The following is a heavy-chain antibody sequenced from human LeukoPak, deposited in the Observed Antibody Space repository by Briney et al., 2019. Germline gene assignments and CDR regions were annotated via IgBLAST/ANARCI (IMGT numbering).Heavy chain of an antibody. CDR3: ARQTGSGLFILP. V-gene: IGHV1-46*01. J-gene: IGHJ4*02. D-gene: IGHD3/OR15-3a*01. Sequence: ASVKVSCKASGYTFTNHYMHWVRQAPGQGLEWLGLISPSGDKTWNAQKFQGRVTMTRDMSTSTDYLELSSLRSEDTAVYYCARQTGSGLFILPGGQGTLVTVSS. CDR2: ISPSGDKT. CDR1: GYTFTNHY.